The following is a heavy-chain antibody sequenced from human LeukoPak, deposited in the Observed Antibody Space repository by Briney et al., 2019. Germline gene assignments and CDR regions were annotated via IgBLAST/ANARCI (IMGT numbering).Heavy chain of an antibody. D-gene: IGHD5-12*01. CDR3: ARPGVPPITTCFDP. Sequence: ASVKVSCKASGYTFTDYYVHWVRQAPGQGLEWMGWINPNSGGTIYVQKFQGRVTMTRDTSISTAYMELSRLKSDDTAVYYCARPGVPPITTCFDPWGKETLVTVSS. CDR2: INPNSGGT. CDR1: GYTFTDYY. J-gene: IGHJ5*02. V-gene: IGHV1-2*02.